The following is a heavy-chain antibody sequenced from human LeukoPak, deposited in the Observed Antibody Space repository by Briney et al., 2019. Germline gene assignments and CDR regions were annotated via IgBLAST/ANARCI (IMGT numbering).Heavy chain of an antibody. CDR2: ISSSSSYI. CDR1: GFTFSSYS. CDR3: ARAATTVIDYYFDY. D-gene: IGHD4-17*01. J-gene: IGHJ4*02. Sequence: GGSLRLSCAASGFTFSSYSMNWVRQAPGKGLEWVSSISSSSSYIYYADSVKGRFTISRDNSKNTLYLQMNSLRSEDTAVYYCARAATTVIDYYFDYWGQGTLVTVSS. V-gene: IGHV3-21*04.